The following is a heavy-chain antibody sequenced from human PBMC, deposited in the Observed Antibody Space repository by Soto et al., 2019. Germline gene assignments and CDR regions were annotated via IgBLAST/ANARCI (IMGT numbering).Heavy chain of an antibody. CDR2: IYYSGST. J-gene: IGHJ6*02. D-gene: IGHD2-15*01. CDR1: GGSVSSGSYY. CDR3: ARDGYCTNGVCYTRERYCSGGSCYSGDYGMDV. V-gene: IGHV4-61*01. Sequence: PSETLSLTCTVSGGSVSSGSYYWSWIRQPPGKGLEWIGYIYYSGSTNYNPSLKSRVTISVDTSKNQFSLKLSSVTAADTAVYYCARDGYCTNGVCYTRERYCSGGSCYSGDYGMDVWGQGTTVTVSS.